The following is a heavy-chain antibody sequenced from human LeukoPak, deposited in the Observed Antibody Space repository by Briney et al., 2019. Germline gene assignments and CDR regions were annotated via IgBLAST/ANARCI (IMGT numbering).Heavy chain of an antibody. CDR2: IYSGGST. J-gene: IGHJ4*02. CDR1: GFTVSSNY. CDR3: AKEIVGATRPFYFDY. Sequence: GGSLRLSCAASGFTVSSNYMSWVRQAPGKGLEWVSVIYSGGSTYYADSVKGRFTISRDNSKNTLYLQMNSLRAEDTAVYYCAKEIVGATRPFYFDYWGQGTLVTVSS. V-gene: IGHV3-53*01. D-gene: IGHD1-26*01.